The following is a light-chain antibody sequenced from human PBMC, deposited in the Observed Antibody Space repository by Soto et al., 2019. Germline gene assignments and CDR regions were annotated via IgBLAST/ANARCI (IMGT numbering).Light chain of an antibody. CDR2: DAS. CDR3: QQYSSHWT. CDR1: QSISGW. J-gene: IGKJ1*01. V-gene: IGKV1-5*01. Sequence: DIQMTQSPSTLSASVGDRVTISCRASQSISGWLAWYQQKPGKAPNLLIYDASSLQSGVPSRFSGIGSGTEFTLTISSLQPDDFATYYCQQYSSHWTFGQGTKVDIK.